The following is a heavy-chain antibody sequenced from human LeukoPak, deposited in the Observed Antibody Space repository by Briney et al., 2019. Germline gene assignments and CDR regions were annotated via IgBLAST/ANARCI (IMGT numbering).Heavy chain of an antibody. CDR2: INHSGTT. D-gene: IGHD1-14*01. CDR3: ARIDRGDN. J-gene: IGHJ4*02. Sequence: SETLSLTCAVYGGSFSTYYWSWIRQPPGQGLEWIGEINHSGTTNYNPSLKNRVTISVDTSRNQFSLKLSSVTAADTAVYYCARIDRGDNWGQGTLVTVSS. V-gene: IGHV4-34*01. CDR1: GGSFSTYY.